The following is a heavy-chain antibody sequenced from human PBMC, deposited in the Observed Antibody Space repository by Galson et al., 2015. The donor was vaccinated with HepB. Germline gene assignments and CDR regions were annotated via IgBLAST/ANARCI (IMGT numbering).Heavy chain of an antibody. J-gene: IGHJ3*02. CDR2: INAGNGNT. V-gene: IGHV1-3*01. CDR1: GYTFTSYA. CDR3: ASLYCSSTSCYTGAFDI. D-gene: IGHD2-2*02. Sequence: SVKVSCKASGYTFTSYAMHWVRQAPGQRLEWMGWINAGNGNTKYSQKFQGRVTITRDTSASTAYMELSSLRSEDTAVYYCASLYCSSTSCYTGAFDIWGQGTMVTVSS.